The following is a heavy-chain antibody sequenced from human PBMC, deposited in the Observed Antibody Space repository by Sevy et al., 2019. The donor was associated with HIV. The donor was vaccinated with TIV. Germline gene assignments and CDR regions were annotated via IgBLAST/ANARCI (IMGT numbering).Heavy chain of an antibody. D-gene: IGHD6-19*01. V-gene: IGHV3-21*01. CDR2: ISGLSNYI. Sequence: GGSLRLPCAASGFTFSNYNINWVRQAPGKGLEWVSYISGLSNYIYYADSLGGRFTISRDNAKNSVYLQMNSLRTEDTAVYYCARGASSGWDYFDYWGQGTLVTVSS. CDR3: ARGASSGWDYFDY. CDR1: GFTFSNYN. J-gene: IGHJ4*02.